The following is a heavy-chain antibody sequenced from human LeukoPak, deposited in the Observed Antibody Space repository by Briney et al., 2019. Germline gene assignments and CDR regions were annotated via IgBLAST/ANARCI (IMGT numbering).Heavy chain of an antibody. D-gene: IGHD3-10*01. CDR3: AKVQYVYYGSGSYGMDV. CDR2: IKEDGSEK. Sequence: GGSLRLSCATSGFTFSSYWMSWVRQAPGKGLEWVANIKEDGSEKYYVDSVKGRFTISRDTAKSSLYLQMNSLRAEDTAVYYCAKVQYVYYGSGSYGMDVWGQGTTVTVSS. CDR1: GFTFSSYW. J-gene: IGHJ6*02. V-gene: IGHV3-7*03.